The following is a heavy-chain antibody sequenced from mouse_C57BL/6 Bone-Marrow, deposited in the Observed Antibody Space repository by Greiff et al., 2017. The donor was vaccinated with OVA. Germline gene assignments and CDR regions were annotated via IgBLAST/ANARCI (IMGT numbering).Heavy chain of an antibody. Sequence: EVKLMESGAELVRPGASVKLSCTASGFNIKDDYMHWVKQRPEQGLEWIGWIDPENGDTEYASKFQGKATITADTSSNTAYLQLSSLTSEDTAVYYCTTYDDSRGYWGQGTTLTVSS. CDR1: GFNIKDDY. V-gene: IGHV14-4*01. CDR2: IDPENGDT. D-gene: IGHD2-13*01. J-gene: IGHJ2*01. CDR3: TTYDDSRGY.